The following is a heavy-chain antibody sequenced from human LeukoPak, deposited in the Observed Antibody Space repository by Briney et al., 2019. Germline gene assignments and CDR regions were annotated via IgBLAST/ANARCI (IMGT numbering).Heavy chain of an antibody. J-gene: IGHJ4*02. Sequence: SETLSLTCTASGGSVSSGSYYWSWIRQPPGKGLEWIGYIYYSGSTNYNPSLKSRVTISVDTSKNQFSLKLSSVTAADTAVYYCARDITSTWGGYYFDYWGQGTLVTVSS. CDR3: ARDITSTWGGYYFDY. CDR2: IYYSGST. D-gene: IGHD6-13*01. V-gene: IGHV4-61*01. CDR1: GGSVSSGSYY.